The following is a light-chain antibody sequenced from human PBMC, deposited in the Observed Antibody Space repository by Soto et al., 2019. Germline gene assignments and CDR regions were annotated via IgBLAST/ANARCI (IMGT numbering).Light chain of an antibody. V-gene: IGKV2-28*01. Sequence: DIVMTQSPLSLPVTPGEPASISCRSSQSLLHSNGYNYLDWYLQKPGQSPQLLIYLGSNRSSGVPDRFSGSGSGTDFTLKISRVEAEDVGVYYCMQAPQTRIFTFGPGTKVDIK. CDR3: MQAPQTRIFT. J-gene: IGKJ3*01. CDR2: LGS. CDR1: QSLLHSNGYNY.